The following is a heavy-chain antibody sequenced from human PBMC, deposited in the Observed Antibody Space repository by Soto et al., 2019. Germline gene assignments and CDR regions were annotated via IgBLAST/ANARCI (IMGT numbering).Heavy chain of an antibody. J-gene: IGHJ6*02. V-gene: IGHV1-69*13. D-gene: IGHD5-12*01. Sequence: SVKVSCKASGGSFSSYAISWVRQAPGQGLEWMGGIIPIFGTANYAQKFQGRVTITADESTSTAYMELSSLRSEDTAVYYCARTGYDDYYYYYGMDVWGQGTTVTVSS. CDR2: IIPIFGTA. CDR1: GGSFSSYA. CDR3: ARTGYDDYYYYYGMDV.